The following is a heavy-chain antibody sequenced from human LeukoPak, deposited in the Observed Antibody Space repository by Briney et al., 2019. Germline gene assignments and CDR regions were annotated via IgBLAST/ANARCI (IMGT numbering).Heavy chain of an antibody. CDR2: IFYSGSA. J-gene: IGHJ5*02. CDR1: GNSISSTSYY. V-gene: IGHV4-39*01. Sequence: SETLSLTCIVSGNSISSTSYYWAWIRQPPGKGLEWIGMIFYSGSAYYTPSLRGRVTLSVDTSRNQFSLNLISVTAADTGVYFCARQQSDTSLFDPWGQGTLVTVSS. D-gene: IGHD2-21*02. CDR3: ARQQSDTSLFDP.